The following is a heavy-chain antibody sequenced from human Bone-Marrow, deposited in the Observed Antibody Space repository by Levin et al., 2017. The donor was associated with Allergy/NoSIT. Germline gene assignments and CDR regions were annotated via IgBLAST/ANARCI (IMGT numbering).Heavy chain of an antibody. J-gene: IGHJ4*02. V-gene: IGHV3-21*01. CDR2: ISSSSSYI. CDR3: ASLGVVIDY. CDR1: GFTFSSYS. Sequence: ETLSLTCAASGFTFSSYSMNWVRQAPGKGLEWVSSISSSSSYIYYADSVKGRFTISRDNAKNSLYLQMNSLRAEDTAVYYCASLGVVIDYWGQGTLVTVSS. D-gene: IGHD3-3*01.